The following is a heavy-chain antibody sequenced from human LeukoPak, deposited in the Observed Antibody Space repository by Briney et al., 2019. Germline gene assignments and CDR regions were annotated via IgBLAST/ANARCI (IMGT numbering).Heavy chain of an antibody. Sequence: GGSLRLSCAASGFTFSTYAMNWVCQAPGTGLEWVSTISGSGGSTFSPDSVKGRFTISRENSKHTLYLQMISLRAEDTAVYYCAKEVTGGGIYPTYYFDYWGQGTLVTVSS. V-gene: IGHV3-23*01. CDR3: AKEVTGGGIYPTYYFDY. J-gene: IGHJ4*02. CDR2: ISGSGGST. CDR1: GFTFSTYA. D-gene: IGHD7-27*01.